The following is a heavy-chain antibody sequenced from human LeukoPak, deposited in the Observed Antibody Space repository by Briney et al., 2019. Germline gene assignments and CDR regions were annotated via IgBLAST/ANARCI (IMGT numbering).Heavy chain of an antibody. CDR3: AKVGYEGYCSSTSCYTGFDY. Sequence: GGSLRLSCAASGFNFSSYAMSWVRQAPGKGLEWVSAISGSGGSTYYADSVKGRFTISRDNSKNTLYLQMNSLRAEDTVVYYCAKVGYEGYCSSTSCYTGFDYWGQGTLVTVSS. D-gene: IGHD2-2*02. CDR2: ISGSGGST. CDR1: GFNFSSYA. J-gene: IGHJ4*02. V-gene: IGHV3-23*01.